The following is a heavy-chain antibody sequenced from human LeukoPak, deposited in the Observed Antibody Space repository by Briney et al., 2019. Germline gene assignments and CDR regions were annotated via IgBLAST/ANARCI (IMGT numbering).Heavy chain of an antibody. D-gene: IGHD3-16*01. V-gene: IGHV1-69*04. J-gene: IGHJ4*02. Sequence: SVKVSCKASGGTFSSYAISWVRQAPGQGLEWMGRIIPILGIANYAQKSQGRVTITADKSTSTAYMELSSLRSEDTAVYYCARVISPYGLGESRYYFDYWGQGTLVTVSS. CDR2: IIPILGIA. CDR1: GGTFSSYA. CDR3: ARVISPYGLGESRYYFDY.